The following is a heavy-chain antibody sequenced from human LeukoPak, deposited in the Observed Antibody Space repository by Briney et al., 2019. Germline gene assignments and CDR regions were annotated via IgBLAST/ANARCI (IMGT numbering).Heavy chain of an antibody. CDR2: INPNSGGT. CDR1: GYTFTGYY. J-gene: IGHJ6*03. V-gene: IGHV1-2*02. Sequence: ASVKVSCKASGYTFTGYYMHWVRQAPGQGLEWMGWINPNSGGTNYAQKFQGRVTITADKSTSTAYMELSSLRSEDTAVYYCARFLGIAAAGVPQYYMDVWGKGTTVTVSS. D-gene: IGHD6-13*01. CDR3: ARFLGIAAAGVPQYYMDV.